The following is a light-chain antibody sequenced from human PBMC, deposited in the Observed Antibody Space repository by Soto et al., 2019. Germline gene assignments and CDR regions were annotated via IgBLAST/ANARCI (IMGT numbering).Light chain of an antibody. CDR3: AAWDDSLNGWV. CDR1: TSNVEDNA. CDR2: YDD. V-gene: IGLV1-36*01. J-gene: IGLJ3*02. Sequence: QSVLTQPPSVSEAPGQRVTISCSGGTSNVEDNAVNWYQQLPGRAPKLLIYYDDLRPSGVSGRLSGSKSGTSASLAISGLQSEDEADYYCAAWDDSLNGWVFGGGTKLTVL.